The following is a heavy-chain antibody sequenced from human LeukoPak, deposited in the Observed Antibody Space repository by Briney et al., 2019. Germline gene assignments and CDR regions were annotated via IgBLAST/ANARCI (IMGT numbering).Heavy chain of an antibody. J-gene: IGHJ4*02. D-gene: IGHD6-19*01. CDR2: ISAYNGNT. V-gene: IGHV1-18*01. CDR1: GYTFTSYG. CDR3: ARVSAVAGRYPIDY. Sequence: WASVKVSCKASGYTFTSYGISWVRQAPGQGLEWMGWISAYNGNTNYAQKLQGRVTITTDTSTSTAYMELRSLRSDDTAVYYCARVSAVAGRYPIDYWGQGTLVTVSS.